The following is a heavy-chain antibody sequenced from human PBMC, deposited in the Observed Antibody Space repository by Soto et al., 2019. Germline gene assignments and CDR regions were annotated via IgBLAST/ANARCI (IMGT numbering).Heavy chain of an antibody. CDR1: GFTFSSYS. D-gene: IGHD6-13*01. CDR2: ISSSSSTI. Sequence: EVQLVESGGGLVQPGGSLRLSCAASGFTFSSYSMNWVRQAPGKGLEWVSYISSSSSTIYYADSVKGRFTISRDNAKNSLYLQMNSLRDEDTAVYYCARDLYSSSWYSVSQSVYYYGMDVWGQGTTVTVSS. V-gene: IGHV3-48*02. CDR3: ARDLYSSSWYSVSQSVYYYGMDV. J-gene: IGHJ6*02.